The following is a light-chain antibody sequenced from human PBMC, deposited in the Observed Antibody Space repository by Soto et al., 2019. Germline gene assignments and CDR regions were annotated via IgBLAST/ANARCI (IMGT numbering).Light chain of an antibody. CDR3: QQSYSAPRT. V-gene: IGKV1-39*01. J-gene: IGKJ1*01. CDR2: DAS. Sequence: DIQMTQSPSSLSASVGDSVTITCRASQTIHNYLNWYQQKPGRAPKLLIYDASSLQSGVPSRFTGGASGTDFTLTISSLQPEEFGTYYCQQSYSAPRTFGQGTRVESK. CDR1: QTIHNY.